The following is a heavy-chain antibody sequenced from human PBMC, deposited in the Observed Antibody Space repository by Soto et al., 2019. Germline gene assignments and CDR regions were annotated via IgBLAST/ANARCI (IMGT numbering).Heavy chain of an antibody. D-gene: IGHD4-17*01. V-gene: IGHV3-73*01. CDR1: GFTFSGSA. Sequence: LSLTCAASGFTFSGSAMHWVRQASGKGLEWVGRIRSKANSYATAYAASVKGRFTISRDDSKNTAYLQMNSLKTEDTAVYYCTFTTVTTYYYYGMDVWGQGTTVTVSS. CDR2: IRSKANSYAT. J-gene: IGHJ6*02. CDR3: TFTTVTTYYYYGMDV.